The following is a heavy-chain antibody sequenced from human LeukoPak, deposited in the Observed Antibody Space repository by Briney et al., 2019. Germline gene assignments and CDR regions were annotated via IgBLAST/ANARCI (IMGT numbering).Heavy chain of an antibody. Sequence: PGGSLRLSCAGSGFTFSSYSMTWVRQAPGKGLEWVSSITRSSIYTYYADSVKGRFTISRDNSKNTLYLQMNSLRAEDTAVYYCARVEMATTGPDGFDPWGQGTLVTVSS. D-gene: IGHD5-24*01. V-gene: IGHV3-21*01. CDR3: ARVEMATTGPDGFDP. J-gene: IGHJ5*02. CDR2: ITRSSIYT. CDR1: GFTFSSYS.